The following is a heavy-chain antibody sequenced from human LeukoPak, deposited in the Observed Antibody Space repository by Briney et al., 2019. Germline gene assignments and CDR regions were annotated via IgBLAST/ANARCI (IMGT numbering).Heavy chain of an antibody. CDR3: AKGEGIAVAGPATH. J-gene: IGHJ4*02. CDR1: GFTFSSYS. Sequence: GGSLRLSCAASGFTFSSYSMNWVRQAPGKGLEWVSSISSSSSYIYYADSVKGRFTISRDNAKNSLYLQMNSLRAEDMALYYCAKGEGIAVAGPATHWGQGTLVTVSS. D-gene: IGHD6-19*01. CDR2: ISSSSSYI. V-gene: IGHV3-21*04.